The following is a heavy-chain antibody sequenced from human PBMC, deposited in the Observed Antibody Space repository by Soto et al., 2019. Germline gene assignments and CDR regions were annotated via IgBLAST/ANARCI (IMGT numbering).Heavy chain of an antibody. CDR3: ARQRRPGSGKWYGVDN. V-gene: IGHV4-59*08. D-gene: IGHD6-13*01. J-gene: IGHJ4*02. CDR1: GGSISSYY. CDR2: IYYSGST. Sequence: QVQLQESGPGLVKPSETLSLTCTVSGGSISSYYWSWVRQPPGKGLEWIGYIYYSGSTNYNPSLKSGVTIAVDTSKNQFSLKLTSVTAADTAVYYCARQRRPGSGKWYGVDNWGQGTLVTVSS.